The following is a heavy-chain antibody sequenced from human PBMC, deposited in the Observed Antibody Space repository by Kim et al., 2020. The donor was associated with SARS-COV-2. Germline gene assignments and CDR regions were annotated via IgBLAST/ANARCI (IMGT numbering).Heavy chain of an antibody. V-gene: IGHV4-59*13. D-gene: IGHD1-1*01. Sequence: SETLSLTCTVSGGSISNYYWNWIRQPPGKELEWMGYIFYSGTTNYNPSLKSRVTISLDTSKNQFSLKLTSVTAADTAVYFCARGGTNQLAQAWRQGTLVT. CDR2: IFYSGTT. J-gene: IGHJ5*02. CDR1: GGSISNYY. CDR3: ARGGTNQLAQA.